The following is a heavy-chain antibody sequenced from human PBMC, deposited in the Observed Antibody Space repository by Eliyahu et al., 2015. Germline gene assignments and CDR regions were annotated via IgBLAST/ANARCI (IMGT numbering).Heavy chain of an antibody. V-gene: IGHV1-58*01. J-gene: IGHJ4*02. CDR3: AAGWSTGTTSDFDY. CDR2: IVVGSGNT. Sequence: QMQLVQSGPEVKKPGTSVKVSCKASGFTFTSSAVQWVRQARGQRLEWIGWIVVGSGNTNYAQKFQERVTITRDMSTSTAYMELSSLRSEDTAVYYCAAGWSTGTTSDFDYWGQGTLVTVSS. D-gene: IGHD1-1*01. CDR1: GFTFTSSA.